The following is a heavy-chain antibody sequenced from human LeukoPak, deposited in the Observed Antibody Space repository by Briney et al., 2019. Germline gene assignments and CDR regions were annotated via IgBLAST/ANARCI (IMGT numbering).Heavy chain of an antibody. CDR1: GFTFSSYE. Sequence: GGSLRLSCAASGFTFSSYEMNWVRQAPGKGLEWVSYISSSGSTIYYADSVKGRFTISRDNAKNSLYLQMNSLRAEDTAVYYCASQPWDIVVVLAAMGGFDPWGQGTLVTVSS. D-gene: IGHD2-2*01. CDR3: ASQPWDIVVVLAAMGGFDP. J-gene: IGHJ5*02. CDR2: ISSSGSTI. V-gene: IGHV3-48*03.